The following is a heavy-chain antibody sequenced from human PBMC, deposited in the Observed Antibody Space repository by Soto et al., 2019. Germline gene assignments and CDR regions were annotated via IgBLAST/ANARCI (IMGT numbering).Heavy chain of an antibody. CDR2: IYSSGST. J-gene: IGHJ5*02. CDR1: GCTMNSYY. D-gene: IGHD3-3*01. Sequence: NPSETLSLTCTVSGCTMNSYYWTWIRQPAGKGLEWIGRIYSSGSTKYNPSLKSRVTMSLDTSKNQFSLRLTSVTAADTAVYYCARGQRFSDWFDPWGQGTLVTVSS. CDR3: ARGQRFSDWFDP. V-gene: IGHV4-4*07.